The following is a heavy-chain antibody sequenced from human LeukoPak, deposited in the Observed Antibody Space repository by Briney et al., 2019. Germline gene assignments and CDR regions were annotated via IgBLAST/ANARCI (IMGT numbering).Heavy chain of an antibody. CDR3: ASQRGVQGDFDI. D-gene: IGHD6-25*01. Sequence: PSETLSLTCTVSGGSISSGDYYWSWIHQPPGKGLEWIGYIYYSVSTYYNPSLKSRVTMSVDTSKNQFSLKLSSVTAADTAVYYCASQRGVQGDFDIWGQGTMVTVSS. J-gene: IGHJ3*02. CDR2: IYYSVST. V-gene: IGHV4-30-4*08. CDR1: GGSISSGDYY.